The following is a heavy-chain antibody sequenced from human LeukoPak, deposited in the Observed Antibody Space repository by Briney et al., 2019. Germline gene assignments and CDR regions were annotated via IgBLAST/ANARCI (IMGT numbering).Heavy chain of an antibody. Sequence: SETLSLTCTVSGGSISSYYWSWIRQPPGKGLEWIGYIYYSGSTNYNPSLKSRVTISVDTSKNQFSLKLSSVTAADTAVYYCARLDSSISLYYWSQGTLVTVSS. V-gene: IGHV4-59*01. CDR2: IYYSGST. D-gene: IGHD6-13*01. CDR1: GGSISSYY. CDR3: ARLDSSISLYY. J-gene: IGHJ4*02.